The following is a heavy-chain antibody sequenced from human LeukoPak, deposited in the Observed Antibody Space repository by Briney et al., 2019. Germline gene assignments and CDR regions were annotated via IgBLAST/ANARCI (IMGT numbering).Heavy chain of an antibody. CDR2: ISHDGSNK. CDR1: GFTFSSYA. D-gene: IGHD3-10*02. V-gene: IGHV3-30*04. J-gene: IGHJ6*04. CDR3: AELGITMIGGV. Sequence: PGGSLRLSCAASGFTFSSYAMHWVRQAPGKWLEWVAVISHDGSNKYYADSVKGRFTISRDNSKNTLYLQMNSLRAEDTAVYYCAELGITMIGGVWGKGTTVTISS.